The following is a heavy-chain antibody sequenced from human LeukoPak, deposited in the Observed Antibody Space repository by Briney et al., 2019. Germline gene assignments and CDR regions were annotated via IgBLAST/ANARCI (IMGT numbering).Heavy chain of an antibody. CDR2: IYSGGST. D-gene: IGHD3-9*01. Sequence: GGSLRLSCAASGFTVSSYYMTWVRQAPGKGLEWVSLIYSGGSTYYADSVKGRFTISRDNSKNTLYLQMNSLRAEDTAVYYCARTAYDILTGSLDWGQGTLVTVSS. V-gene: IGHV3-53*01. J-gene: IGHJ4*02. CDR1: GFTVSSYY. CDR3: ARTAYDILTGSLD.